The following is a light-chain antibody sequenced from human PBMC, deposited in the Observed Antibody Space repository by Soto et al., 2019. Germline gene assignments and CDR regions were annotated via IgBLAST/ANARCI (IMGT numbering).Light chain of an antibody. CDR3: QQYSHLIT. Sequence: DIQMTQSPSSLSASVGGRVTITCQASQDISNYLNWYQQKLGKAPKLLIYDASNLETGVPSRFSGSGSGTDFTFTISSLQPEDIATYYCQQYSHLITFGQGTRLEIK. J-gene: IGKJ5*01. V-gene: IGKV1-33*01. CDR1: QDISNY. CDR2: DAS.